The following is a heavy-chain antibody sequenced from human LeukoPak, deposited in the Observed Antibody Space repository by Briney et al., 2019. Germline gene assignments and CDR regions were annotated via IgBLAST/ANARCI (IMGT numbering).Heavy chain of an antibody. CDR1: GGSVSSDSYS. J-gene: IGHJ5*02. V-gene: IGHV4-61*01. CDR2: IYDNRTS. Sequence: TSETLSLTCSVSGGSVSSDSYSWTWIRQPPGKGLEWIGHIYDNRTSNYNPSLKSRVIISADTSKNQFSLRLRFATAADTAVYYCARDKDIYYGSGRFDPWGQGTLVTVSS. CDR3: ARDKDIYYGSGRFDP. D-gene: IGHD3-10*01.